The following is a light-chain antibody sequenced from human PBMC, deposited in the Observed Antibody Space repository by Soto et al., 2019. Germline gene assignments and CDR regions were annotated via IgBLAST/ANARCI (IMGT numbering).Light chain of an antibody. CDR3: QQYYSYLGT. CDR2: AAS. J-gene: IGKJ1*01. V-gene: IGKV1-8*01. CDR1: QGISSY. Sequence: AIRMTQSPSSLSASTGDRVTITCLASQGISSYLAWYQQKPGKAPKLLIYAASTLQSGVPSRFSGSGSGTEFTLTISCLQAEDFATYYCQQYYSYLGTFGQGTKVEI.